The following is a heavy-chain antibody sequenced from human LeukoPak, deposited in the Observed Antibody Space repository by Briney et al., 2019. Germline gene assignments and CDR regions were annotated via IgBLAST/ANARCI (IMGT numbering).Heavy chain of an antibody. Sequence: PGGSLRLSCAASGFTFNRYGMSWVRQAPGKGLEWVSSISSSSSYIYYADSVKGRFTISRDNAKNSLYLQMNSLRAEDTAVYYCAELGITMIGGVWGKGTTVTISS. CDR1: GFTFNRYG. CDR2: ISSSSSYI. V-gene: IGHV3-21*01. D-gene: IGHD3-10*02. CDR3: AELGITMIGGV. J-gene: IGHJ6*04.